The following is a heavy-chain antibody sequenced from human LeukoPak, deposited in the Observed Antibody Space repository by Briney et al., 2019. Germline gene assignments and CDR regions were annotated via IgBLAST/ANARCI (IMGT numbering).Heavy chain of an antibody. Sequence: PGGSLRLSCAASGFTFSTYWMSCVRQAPGKGLEWVAKIKQDGSEKYYADSVKGRFTISRDNAKNSVYLQMNSLRVEDTAVYYCARGQLADVYWGQGALVTVSS. CDR3: ARGQLADVY. J-gene: IGHJ4*02. CDR2: IKQDGSEK. CDR1: GFTFSTYW. V-gene: IGHV3-7*01. D-gene: IGHD2-15*01.